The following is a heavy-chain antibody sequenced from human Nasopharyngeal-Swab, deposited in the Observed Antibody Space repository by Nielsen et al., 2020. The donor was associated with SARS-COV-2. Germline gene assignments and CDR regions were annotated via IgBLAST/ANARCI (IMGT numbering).Heavy chain of an antibody. D-gene: IGHD1-1*01. CDR1: GFTFSSYS. J-gene: IGHJ4*02. V-gene: IGHV3-21*01. CDR2: VSSSSSYI. Sequence: GGSLRLSCAASGFTFSSYSMNWVRQAPGKGLEWVSSVSSSSSYIYYADSVKGRFTISRDNAKNSLYLQMNSLRAEDTAVYYCARASRGTSTRTFDYWGQGTLVTVSS. CDR3: ARASRGTSTRTFDY.